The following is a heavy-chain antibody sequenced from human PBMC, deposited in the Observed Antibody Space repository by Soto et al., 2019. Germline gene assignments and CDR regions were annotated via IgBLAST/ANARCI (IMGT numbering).Heavy chain of an antibody. Sequence: QLQLQESGPGLVKPSETLSLTCTVSGGSISSSSYYWGWIRQPPGKGLAWIGSIYYSGSTYYNPSLKSRVTISVDTSKNQFSLKLSSVTAADTAVYYCARHVAAAGLNWFDPWGQGTLVTVSS. CDR1: GGSISSSSYY. D-gene: IGHD6-13*01. CDR2: IYYSGST. V-gene: IGHV4-39*01. CDR3: ARHVAAAGLNWFDP. J-gene: IGHJ5*02.